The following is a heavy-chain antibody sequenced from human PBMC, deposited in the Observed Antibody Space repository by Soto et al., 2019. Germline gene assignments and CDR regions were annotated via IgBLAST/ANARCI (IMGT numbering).Heavy chain of an antibody. V-gene: IGHV3-9*01. Sequence: EVQPVESGGGLVRPGRSLRLSCAASGFTFHDYALHWVRQAPGKGLEWVSGINWSSGSIGYADSVKGRFTISRDNAKNFLYLQMNSLRAEDTALYFCAKDITSGWKYMYYFDYWGQGALVTVSS. D-gene: IGHD6-19*01. CDR3: AKDITSGWKYMYYFDY. J-gene: IGHJ4*02. CDR1: GFTFHDYA. CDR2: INWSSGSI.